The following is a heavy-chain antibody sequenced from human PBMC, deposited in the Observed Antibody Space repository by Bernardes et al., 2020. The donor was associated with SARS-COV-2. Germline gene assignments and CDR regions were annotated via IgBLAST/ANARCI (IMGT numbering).Heavy chain of an antibody. CDR3: AKDPVEAAAVPYYFDY. Sequence: GGSLRLSCAASGFTFSSYAMSWVRQAPGKGLEWVSAISGSGGSTYYADSVKGRFTISRDNSKNTLYLQMNSLRAEDTAVYYCAKDPVEAAAVPYYFDYWGQGTLVTVSS. V-gene: IGHV3-23*01. CDR1: GFTFSSYA. J-gene: IGHJ4*02. D-gene: IGHD6-13*01. CDR2: ISGSGGST.